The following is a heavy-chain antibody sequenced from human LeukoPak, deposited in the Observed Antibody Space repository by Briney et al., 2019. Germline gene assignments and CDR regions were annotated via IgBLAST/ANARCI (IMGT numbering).Heavy chain of an antibody. J-gene: IGHJ4*01. CDR3: ATRATWIGPVDY. CDR2: IYNSGTT. V-gene: IGHV4-39*01. CDR1: GGSISSSDYY. Sequence: SETLSLTCTVSGGSISSSDYYWAWIRQTPRRGLEWIGNIYNSGTTYYSPSLRRRITMSIDTSNNQFSLKLTSVTATDTAVYYCATRATWIGPVDYWGQGALVTVSS. D-gene: IGHD5-12*01.